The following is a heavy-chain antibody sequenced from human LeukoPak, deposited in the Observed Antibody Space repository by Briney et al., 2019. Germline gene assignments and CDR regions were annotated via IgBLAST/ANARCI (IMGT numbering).Heavy chain of an antibody. V-gene: IGHV3-21*01. Sequence: GGSLRLSCAASGFTFSSYSMNWVRQAPGKGLEWVSSISSSSSYIYYADSVEGRFTISRDNAKNSLYLQMNSLRAEDTAVYYCSGGSSWQSNWFDPWGQGTLVTVSS. CDR1: GFTFSSYS. J-gene: IGHJ5*02. CDR3: SGGSSWQSNWFDP. CDR2: ISSSSSYI. D-gene: IGHD6-13*01.